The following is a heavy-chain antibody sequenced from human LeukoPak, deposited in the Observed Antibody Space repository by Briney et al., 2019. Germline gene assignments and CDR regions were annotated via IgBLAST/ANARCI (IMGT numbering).Heavy chain of an antibody. CDR1: GGSISSYY. V-gene: IGHV4-4*07. J-gene: IGHJ4*02. D-gene: IGHD2-15*01. CDR2: IYTSGST. Sequence: SETLSPTCTVSGGSISSYYWSWIRQPAGKGLEWIGRIYTSGSTNYNPSLKSRVTMSVDTSKNQFSLKLSSVTAADTAVYYCARSTQRYCSGGSCPDYFDYWGQGTLVTVSS. CDR3: ARSTQRYCSGGSCPDYFDY.